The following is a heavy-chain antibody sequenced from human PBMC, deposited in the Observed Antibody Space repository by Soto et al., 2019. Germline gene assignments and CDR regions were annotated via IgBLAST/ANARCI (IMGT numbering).Heavy chain of an antibody. CDR3: AKSWGGVVILDAFDI. J-gene: IGHJ3*02. V-gene: IGHV3-23*01. CDR2: ISGSGGST. D-gene: IGHD3-3*01. CDR1: GFTFSSYA. Sequence: EVQLLESGGGLVQPGGSLRLSCAASGFTFSSYAMSWVCQAPGKGLEWVSAISGSGGSTYYADSVKGRFTISRDNSKNTLYLQMNRLRAEDTAVYYCAKSWGGVVILDAFDIWGQGTMVTVSS.